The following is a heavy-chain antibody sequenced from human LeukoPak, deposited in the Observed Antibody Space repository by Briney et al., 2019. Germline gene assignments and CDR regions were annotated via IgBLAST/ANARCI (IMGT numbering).Heavy chain of an antibody. Sequence: GGSLRLSCAASGFTFSSYAMHWVRQAPGKGLEWVAVISYDGSNKYYADSVKGRFTISRDNSKNTLYLQMNSLRAKDTAVYYCASQHYDILTGYYSPFDYWGQGTLVTVSS. J-gene: IGHJ4*02. CDR1: GFTFSSYA. V-gene: IGHV3-30-3*01. D-gene: IGHD3-9*01. CDR3: ASQHYDILTGYYSPFDY. CDR2: ISYDGSNK.